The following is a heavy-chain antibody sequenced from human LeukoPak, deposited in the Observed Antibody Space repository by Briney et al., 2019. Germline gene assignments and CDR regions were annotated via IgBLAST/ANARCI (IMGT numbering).Heavy chain of an antibody. CDR2: IIPIFGTA. V-gene: IGHV1-69*13. CDR3: ARGQYCSSTSCPRAYFQH. J-gene: IGHJ1*01. CDR1: GGTFSSYA. D-gene: IGHD2-2*01. Sequence: ASVKVSCKASGGTFSSYAISWVRQAPGQGLEWMGGIIPIFGTANYAQKFQGRVTITADESTSTAYMELSSLRSEDTAVYYCARGQYCSSTSCPRAYFQHWGQGTLVTVSS.